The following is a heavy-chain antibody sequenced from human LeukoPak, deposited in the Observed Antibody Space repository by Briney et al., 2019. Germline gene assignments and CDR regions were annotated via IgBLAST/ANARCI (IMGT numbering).Heavy chain of an antibody. V-gene: IGHV3-48*04. Sequence: GGSLRLSCAASGFTFSNYTMNWVRQAPGKGLEWVSFISRSGTTIYYADSVKGRFTISRDNAKNSLYLQMNSLRAEDTAVYYCARDSSSSWYYYGMDVWGQGTAVTVAS. CDR1: GFTFSNYT. CDR3: ARDSSSSWYYYGMDV. CDR2: ISRSGTTI. J-gene: IGHJ6*02. D-gene: IGHD6-13*01.